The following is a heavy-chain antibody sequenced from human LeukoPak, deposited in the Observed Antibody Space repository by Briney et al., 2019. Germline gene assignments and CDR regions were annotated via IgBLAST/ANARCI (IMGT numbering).Heavy chain of an antibody. Sequence: ASVKVSCKASGYTFTSYGISWVRQAPGQGLEWMGWISAYNGNTNYAQKLQGRVTMTTDTSTSTAYMELRSLRSDDTAVYYCARDSNIAVAGTNWFDPWGQGTLVTVSS. D-gene: IGHD6-19*01. CDR2: ISAYNGNT. CDR3: ARDSNIAVAGTNWFDP. V-gene: IGHV1-18*01. J-gene: IGHJ5*02. CDR1: GYTFTSYG.